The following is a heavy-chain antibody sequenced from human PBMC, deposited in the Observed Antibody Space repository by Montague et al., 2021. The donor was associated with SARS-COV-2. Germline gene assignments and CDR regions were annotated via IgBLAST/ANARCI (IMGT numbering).Heavy chain of an antibody. CDR2: ISISDGNT. V-gene: IGHV3-23*01. Sequence: SLRLSCAASGFTFSSYAMSWVRQAPGKGLEWVSTISISDGNTHYADSVKGRFTISRDKSKNTLYLQMNSLRAEDTAVYYCAKDRQLVGDDAFDIWGQGTMVTVSS. CDR3: AKDRQLVGDDAFDI. J-gene: IGHJ3*02. D-gene: IGHD6-13*01. CDR1: GFTFSSYA.